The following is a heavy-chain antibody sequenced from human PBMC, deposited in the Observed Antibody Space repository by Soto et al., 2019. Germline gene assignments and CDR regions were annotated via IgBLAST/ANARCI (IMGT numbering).Heavy chain of an antibody. V-gene: IGHV1-3*01. CDR2: INADSGNT. D-gene: IGHD3-10*01. CDR3: ARDLFGLITMRGSDG. CDR1: GYTFTTYA. J-gene: IGHJ4*02. Sequence: EASVKVSCTASGYTFTTYAIHWVRQAPGQRLEWMGWINADSGNTKYSQKFQGRVSITRDTSANTAYMELSSLRSEDTAVYYCARDLFGLITMRGSDGWGQGGRVTVA.